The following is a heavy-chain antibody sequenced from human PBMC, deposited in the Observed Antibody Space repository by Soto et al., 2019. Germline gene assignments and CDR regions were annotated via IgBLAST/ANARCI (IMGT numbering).Heavy chain of an antibody. D-gene: IGHD3-22*01. V-gene: IGHV3-23*01. J-gene: IGHJ4*02. CDR1: GFTFSSYA. CDR3: AASYYYDSSGYPH. Sequence: PGGSLRLSCAASGFTFSSYAMSWVRQAPGKGLEWVSAISGSGGSTYYADSVKGRFTISRDNSKNTLYLQMNSLRAEDTAVYYCAASYYYDSSGYPHWGQGTLVTVSS. CDR2: ISGSGGST.